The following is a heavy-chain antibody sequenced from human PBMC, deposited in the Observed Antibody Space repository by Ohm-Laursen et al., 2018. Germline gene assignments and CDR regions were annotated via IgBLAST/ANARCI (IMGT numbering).Heavy chain of an antibody. Sequence: SLRLSCAASGFTFSSYAMSWVRQAPGKGLEWVSAISGSGGSTYYADSVKGRFTISRDNAKNSLYLQMNSLRAEDTAVYYCARDGYNGITFDYWGQGTLVTVSS. CDR3: ARDGYNGITFDY. J-gene: IGHJ4*02. D-gene: IGHD5-24*01. CDR1: GFTFSSYA. CDR2: ISGSGGST. V-gene: IGHV3-23*01.